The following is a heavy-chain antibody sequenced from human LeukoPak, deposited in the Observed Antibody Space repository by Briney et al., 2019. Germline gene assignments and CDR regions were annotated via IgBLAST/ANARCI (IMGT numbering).Heavy chain of an antibody. D-gene: IGHD6-19*01. J-gene: IGHJ1*01. CDR2: SDYSGST. Sequence: PSETLSLTCTVSGGSISTYYWSWIRQPPGKGLEWIGYSDYSGSTSYNPSLKSRVTVSVDTSKNQFSLKLSSVTAADTAVYYCATTWRSSGVQHWGQGTLVTVSS. V-gene: IGHV4-59*12. CDR3: ATTWRSSGVQH. CDR1: GGSISTYY.